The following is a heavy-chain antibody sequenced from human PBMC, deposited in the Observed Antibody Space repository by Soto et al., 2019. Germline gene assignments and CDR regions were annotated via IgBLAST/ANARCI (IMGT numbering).Heavy chain of an antibody. Sequence: QEQLVESGGGVVQPGRSLRLSCAASGSTFSSYGMHWVRQAPGKGLEWVAIIWYDGSNKYYADSVKGRFTISRDNSKNTLFLQMKRLRAEDTAVYYCARSVNYYDSSVGWIDPWGQGTLVTVFS. CDR2: IWYDGSNK. CDR3: ARSVNYYDSSVGWIDP. V-gene: IGHV3-33*01. J-gene: IGHJ5*02. CDR1: GSTFSSYG. D-gene: IGHD3-22*01.